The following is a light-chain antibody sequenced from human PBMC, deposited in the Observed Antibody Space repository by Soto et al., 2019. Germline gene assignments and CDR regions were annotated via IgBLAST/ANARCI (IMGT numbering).Light chain of an antibody. CDR1: HDIARW. CDR2: AAS. CDR3: QQVKGFPLT. V-gene: IGKV1-12*01. J-gene: IGKJ4*01. Sequence: DIQMTQSPSSVSAFVGDRVAITCRASHDIARWLAWYQQQPGKAPRLLTYAASSLQSGVPTRFSGSGSGTDFTLNITNLQPEDSAVYYCQQVKGFPLTFGGGTKVEIK.